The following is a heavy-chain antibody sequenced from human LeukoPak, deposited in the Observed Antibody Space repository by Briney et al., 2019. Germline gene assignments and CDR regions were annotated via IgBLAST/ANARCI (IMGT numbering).Heavy chain of an antibody. CDR3: TTGNP. CDR2: MKSKPEGGTT. J-gene: IGHJ5*02. CDR1: GFPSVNAS. Sequence: GGSLRLSCLRSGFPSVNASMSWVGQAQGKGLEWVGLMKSKPEGGTTFYAAPVKDRFSISRDDSRNTLYLQMNSLTIGDTGVYYCTTGNPWGQGTLVTVSS. V-gene: IGHV3-15*01.